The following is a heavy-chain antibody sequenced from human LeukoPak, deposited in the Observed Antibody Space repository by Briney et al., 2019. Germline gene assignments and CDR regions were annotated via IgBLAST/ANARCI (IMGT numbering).Heavy chain of an antibody. Sequence: GRSLRLSCAASGFTFSSYAMHWVRQAPGKGLEWVAVISYDGSNKYYADSVKGRFTTSRDNSKNTLYLQMNSLRAEDTAVYYCAKDFRPQRVVPAAIHDYWGQGTLVTVSS. J-gene: IGHJ4*02. CDR1: GFTFSSYA. D-gene: IGHD2-2*02. V-gene: IGHV3-30-3*01. CDR3: AKDFRPQRVVPAAIHDY. CDR2: ISYDGSNK.